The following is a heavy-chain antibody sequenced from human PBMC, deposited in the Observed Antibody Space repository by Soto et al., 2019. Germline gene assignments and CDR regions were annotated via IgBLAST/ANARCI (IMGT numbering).Heavy chain of an antibody. CDR3: ARGGHVVVVTAALDY. Sequence: QVQLMQSGAEVKKPGASVKVSCKASGDTFTDYYIHWVRQAPGQGLEWMGTVNPSGGHTTYAQSFLGRVTMTRDTSTSTLYMELTSLTSDDTAIYYCARGGHVVVVTAALDYWGQGTLVTVSS. V-gene: IGHV1-46*01. CDR1: GDTFTDYY. CDR2: VNPSGGHT. D-gene: IGHD2-21*02. J-gene: IGHJ4*02.